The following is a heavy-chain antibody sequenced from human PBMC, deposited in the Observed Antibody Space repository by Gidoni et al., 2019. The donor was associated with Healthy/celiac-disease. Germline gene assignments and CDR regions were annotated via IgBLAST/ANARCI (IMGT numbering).Heavy chain of an antibody. CDR1: GYTFNTYW. CDR3: ARSALSRGYSSGWFLH. J-gene: IGHJ4*02. Sequence: EVQLVQSGAEVKKPGESLKISCQASGYTFNTYWIAWVRQMPGKGLEWMGIIYPADSDTRYSPSFKGHVTISAEKSTTTAYLQWSSLEASDTAMYYCARSALSRGYSSGWFLHWGQGTLVTVSS. CDR2: IYPADSDT. D-gene: IGHD6-19*01. V-gene: IGHV5-51*01.